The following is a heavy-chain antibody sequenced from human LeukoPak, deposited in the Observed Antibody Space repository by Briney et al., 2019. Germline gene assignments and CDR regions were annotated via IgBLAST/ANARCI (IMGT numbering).Heavy chain of an antibody. CDR3: TRSPQGTATTANWLDP. D-gene: IGHD4-17*01. V-gene: IGHV4-39*07. Sequence: SETLSLTCTVSGGSIGISNYYWGWIRQPPGKGLEWIGSMSYSGRTYYNPSLKTRVTVSLDTSKNQSSLNLISVTAADTAVYYCTRSPQGTATTANWLDPWGQGTLVTVSS. CDR1: GGSIGISNYY. J-gene: IGHJ5*02. CDR2: MSYSGRT.